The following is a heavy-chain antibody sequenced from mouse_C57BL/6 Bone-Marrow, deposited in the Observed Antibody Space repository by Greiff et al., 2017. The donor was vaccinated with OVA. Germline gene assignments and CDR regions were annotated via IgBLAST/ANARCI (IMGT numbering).Heavy chain of an antibody. CDR3: AREDSKPPWFAY. CDR1: GYTFTSYW. D-gene: IGHD2-5*01. V-gene: IGHV1-69*01. J-gene: IGHJ3*01. CDR2: IDPSDSYT. Sequence: VQLQQSGAELVMPGASVKLSCKASGYTFTSYWMHWVKQRPGQGLEWIGEIDPSDSYTNYNQKFKGKSTLTVDKSSSTAYMQLSSLTSEDSAVYYCAREDSKPPWFAYWGQGTLVTVSA.